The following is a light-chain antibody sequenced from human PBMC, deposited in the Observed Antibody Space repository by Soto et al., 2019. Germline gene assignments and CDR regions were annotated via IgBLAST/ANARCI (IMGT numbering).Light chain of an antibody. Sequence: DIQMTQSPSSLSASVGDRVTITCRASQSISTNLSWYQQKPGKAPKLLIHAASSLQSGVPSRFSGSGSGTDFTLTISSLQPEDFAFYYCQQSYSTLYTFGQGTNLEIK. J-gene: IGKJ2*01. CDR2: AAS. CDR3: QQSYSTLYT. V-gene: IGKV1-39*01. CDR1: QSISTN.